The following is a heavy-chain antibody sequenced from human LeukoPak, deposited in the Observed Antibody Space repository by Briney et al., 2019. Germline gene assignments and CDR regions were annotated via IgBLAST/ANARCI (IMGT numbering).Heavy chain of an antibody. D-gene: IGHD3-16*01. CDR2: IYYSGST. J-gene: IGHJ3*02. CDR3: ARGHPYLGASDI. V-gene: IGHV4-59*01. CDR1: GGSISSYF. Sequence: SETLSLTCTVSGGSISSYFWSWIRQPPGKGLEWIGYIYYSGSTNYNPSLKSRVTISVDTSKNQFSLKLSSVTAADTAVYYCARGHPYLGASDIWGQGTMVTVSS.